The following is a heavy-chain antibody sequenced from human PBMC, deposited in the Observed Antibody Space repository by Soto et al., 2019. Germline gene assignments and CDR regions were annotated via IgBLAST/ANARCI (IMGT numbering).Heavy chain of an antibody. Sequence: GGSLRLSCEASGFSFNTYNMNWVRQAPEKGLEWVSSINGRGNYIYYADSVKGRFTISRDNAKNSLYLQMNSLRVEDTAVYYCARDLLFCSGGSCYSYGMDVWGQGTTVTVSS. D-gene: IGHD2-15*01. J-gene: IGHJ6*02. V-gene: IGHV3-21*06. CDR1: GFSFNTYN. CDR3: ARDLLFCSGGSCYSYGMDV. CDR2: INGRGNYI.